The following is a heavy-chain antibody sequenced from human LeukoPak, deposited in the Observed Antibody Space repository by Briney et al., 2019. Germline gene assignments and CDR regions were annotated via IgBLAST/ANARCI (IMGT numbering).Heavy chain of an antibody. CDR1: GGSISSYY. CDR2: TYTSGST. Sequence: PSETLSLTCTVSGGSISSYYWSWIRQPAGKGLEWIGRTYTSGSTNYNPSLKSRVTMSVDTSKNQFSLKLSSVTAADTAVYYCARVSQGVVWFGELGYFDYWGQGTLVTVSS. V-gene: IGHV4-4*07. J-gene: IGHJ4*02. D-gene: IGHD3-10*01. CDR3: ARVSQGVVWFGELGYFDY.